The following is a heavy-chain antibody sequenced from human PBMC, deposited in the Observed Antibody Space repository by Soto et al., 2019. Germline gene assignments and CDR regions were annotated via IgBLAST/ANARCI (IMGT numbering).Heavy chain of an antibody. J-gene: IGHJ5*02. CDR1: GFSLNTNGVG. D-gene: IGHD2-21*02. CDR2: IYWDADK. CDR3: AYRQEYTRDLNCGWFDP. Sequence: QITLKESGPTLVKPTQTLTLTCTFSGFSLNTNGVGVGWIRQPPGKALEWLALIYWDADKRYSPSLRNRLSIVQXXSXNXXVLIMTNMDPVDTATYYCAYRQEYTRDLNCGWFDPWGQGSLVTVSS. V-gene: IGHV2-5*02.